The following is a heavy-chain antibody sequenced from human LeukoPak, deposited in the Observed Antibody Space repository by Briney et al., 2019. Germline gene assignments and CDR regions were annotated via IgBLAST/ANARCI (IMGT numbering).Heavy chain of an antibody. CDR1: GGSISSYY. J-gene: IGHJ4*02. D-gene: IGHD3-22*01. CDR3: ARHNEPDSSGYYRPFHY. CDR2: IYTGGST. V-gene: IGHV4-4*09. Sequence: SETLSLTCTVSGGSISSYYWSWIRQPPGKGVEWIGSIYTGGSTNYNPALKSRVTISVDTSKNQFSLNLNSVTAADTAVYYCARHNEPDSSGYYRPFHYWGPGTLVTVSS.